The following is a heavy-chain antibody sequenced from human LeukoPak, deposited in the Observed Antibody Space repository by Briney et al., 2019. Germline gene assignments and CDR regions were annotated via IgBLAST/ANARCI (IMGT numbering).Heavy chain of an antibody. CDR3: ARVSWSDSRRHNWFDP. CDR1: SGSLSSSY. V-gene: IGHV4-4*07. D-gene: IGHD3-22*01. CDR2: VYTSGST. Sequence: SETLSLTCTLSSGSLSSSYWSWIRQPAGKGLEWIGRVYTSGSTNYNPSLKSRVAMSVDTSKNQFSLKLSSVTAADTAVYYCARVSWSDSRRHNWFDPWGQGTLVTVSS. J-gene: IGHJ5*02.